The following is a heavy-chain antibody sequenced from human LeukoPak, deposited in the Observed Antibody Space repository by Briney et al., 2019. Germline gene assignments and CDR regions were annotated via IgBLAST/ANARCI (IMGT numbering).Heavy chain of an antibody. CDR2: INPSGGST. CDR1: GYTFTSYY. J-gene: IGHJ6*03. Sequence: ASVKVSCKASGYTFTSYYMHWVRQAPGQGLEWMGIINPSGGSTSYAQKFQGRVTMTRDTSISTAYMELSRLRSDDTAVYYCARDFQFLVVTHYYYYYYMDVWGKGTTVTVSS. D-gene: IGHD2-21*02. CDR3: ARDFQFLVVTHYYYYYYMDV. V-gene: IGHV1-46*01.